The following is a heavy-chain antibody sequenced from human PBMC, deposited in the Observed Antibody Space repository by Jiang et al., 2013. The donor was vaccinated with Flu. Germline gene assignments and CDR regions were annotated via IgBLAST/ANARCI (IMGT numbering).Heavy chain of an antibody. CDR2: IIPIVDRT. Sequence: SGAEVKRPGSSVKVPCKASGGTFSTHAINWVRQAPGQGLEWMGRIIPIVDRTTYAEKFQGRVTIIADKSTTTSYMELNPLRSDDTAVYFCAVVKLSGEDYWGQGTLVTVSS. V-gene: IGHV1-69*04. D-gene: IGHD3-22*01. CDR3: AVVKLSGEDY. CDR1: GGTFSTHA. J-gene: IGHJ4*02.